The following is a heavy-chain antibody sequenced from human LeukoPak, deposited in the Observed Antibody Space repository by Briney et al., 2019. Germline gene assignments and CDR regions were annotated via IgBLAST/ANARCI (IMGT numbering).Heavy chain of an antibody. CDR3: ARHVAPAMDYFDY. J-gene: IGHJ4*02. Sequence: SETLSLTCAVYGGSFSGYYWSWIRQPPGKGLEWIGEINHSGSTNYNPSLKSRVTISVDTSKNQFSLKLSSVTAADTAVYHCARHVAPAMDYFDYWGQGTLVTVSS. CDR2: INHSGST. CDR1: GGSFSGYY. V-gene: IGHV4-34*01. D-gene: IGHD2-2*01.